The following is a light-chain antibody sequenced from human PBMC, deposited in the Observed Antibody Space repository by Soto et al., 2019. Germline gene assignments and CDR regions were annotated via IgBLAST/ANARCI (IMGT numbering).Light chain of an antibody. J-gene: IGLJ3*02. CDR2: ENN. V-gene: IGLV6-57*02. CDR3: QSYDSSNQV. Sequence: FMLTQPNSVSESPGKTVTISCTGSSGSIASNYVQWYQQRPGSAPTTVISENNQRPSGVPDRFSGSIDRSSNSASLTISGLKTEDEADYYCQSYDSSNQVFGGGTKVTVL. CDR1: SGSIASNY.